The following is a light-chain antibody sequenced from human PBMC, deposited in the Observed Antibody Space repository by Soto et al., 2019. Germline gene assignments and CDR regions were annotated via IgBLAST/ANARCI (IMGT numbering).Light chain of an antibody. J-gene: IGLJ2*01. V-gene: IGLV4-69*01. CDR2: LNSDGSH. Sequence: QSVLTQSPSASACLGASVKLTCTLSSGHSSYAIAWHQQQPEKGPRYLMKLNSDGSHSKGDGIPDRFSRSSSGAERYLTISSLQSEDKADYYCQTWGTGIRVFGGGTKLSVL. CDR1: SGHSSYA. CDR3: QTWGTGIRV.